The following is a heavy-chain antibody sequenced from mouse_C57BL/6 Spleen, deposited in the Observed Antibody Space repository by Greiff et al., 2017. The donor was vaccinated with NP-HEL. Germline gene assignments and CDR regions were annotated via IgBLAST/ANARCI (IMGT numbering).Heavy chain of an antibody. CDR2: IYPGSGST. CDR1: GYTFTSYW. J-gene: IGHJ1*03. CDR3: ARRGIYYGYDGYFDV. D-gene: IGHD2-2*01. V-gene: IGHV1-55*01. Sequence: VQLQQPGAELVKPGASVKMSCKASGYTFTSYWITWVKQRPGQGLEWIGDIYPGSGSTNYNEKFKSKATLTVDTSSSTAYMQLSSLTSEDSAVYYCARRGIYYGYDGYFDVWGTGTTVTVSS.